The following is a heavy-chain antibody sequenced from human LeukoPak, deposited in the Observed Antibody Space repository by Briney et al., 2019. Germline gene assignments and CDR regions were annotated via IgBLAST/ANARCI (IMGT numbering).Heavy chain of an antibody. D-gene: IGHD7-27*01. CDR2: INSDGSST. CDR1: GFTFSSYW. Sequence: GGSLRLSYAASGFTFSSYWMHWVRQDPGKGLVWVSRINSDGSSTSYADSVKGRFTISRDNAKNTLYLQMNSLRAEDTAVYYCASQQLGIDYFDYWGQGTLVTVSS. J-gene: IGHJ4*02. V-gene: IGHV3-74*01. CDR3: ASQQLGIDYFDY.